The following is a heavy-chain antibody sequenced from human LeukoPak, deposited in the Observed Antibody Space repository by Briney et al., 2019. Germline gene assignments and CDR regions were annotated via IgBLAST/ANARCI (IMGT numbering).Heavy chain of an antibody. V-gene: IGHV4-39*07. J-gene: IGHJ5*02. CDR2: IYYSGST. CDR3: ARDKFDFASANFNWFDP. D-gene: IGHD3-3*01. Sequence: PSETLSLTCTVSGGSVSSGDYYWTWIRQPPGKGLEWIGSIYYSGSTYYNPSLKSRVTISVDTSKNQFSLKLSSVTAADTAVYYCARDKFDFASANFNWFDPWGQGTLVTVSS. CDR1: GGSVSSGDYY.